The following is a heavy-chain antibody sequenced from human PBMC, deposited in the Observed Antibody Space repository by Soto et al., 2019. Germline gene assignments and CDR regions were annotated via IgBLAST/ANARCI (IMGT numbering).Heavy chain of an antibody. Sequence: QVQLVQSGAEVKKPGSSVKVSCKASGGTFSSYAISWVRQAHGQGLEWMGGIIPIFGTANYSQKFHGRVTITEAKTTHSAYMELSSMGAEETALYYWGRDFYGDYSGWCDPWGQGTLVTVSS. D-gene: IGHD4-17*01. CDR3: GRDFYGDYSGWCDP. CDR2: IIPIFGTA. J-gene: IGHJ5*02. CDR1: GGTFSSYA. V-gene: IGHV1-69*06.